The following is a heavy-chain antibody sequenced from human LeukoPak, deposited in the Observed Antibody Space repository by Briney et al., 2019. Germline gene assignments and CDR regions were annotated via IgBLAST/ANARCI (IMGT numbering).Heavy chain of an antibody. Sequence: SETLSLTCAVSGGSISSGAYSWSWIRQPPGKGLEWIGYIFYSGGTYYNPSLKSRVTISLDTSKNQFSLKLKSVTAADTAVYYCARGGYYGSGNDFRFDPWGQGTLVTVSS. CDR2: IFYSGGT. V-gene: IGHV4-30-4*07. J-gene: IGHJ5*02. CDR3: ARGGYYGSGNDFRFDP. D-gene: IGHD3-10*01. CDR1: GGSISSGAYS.